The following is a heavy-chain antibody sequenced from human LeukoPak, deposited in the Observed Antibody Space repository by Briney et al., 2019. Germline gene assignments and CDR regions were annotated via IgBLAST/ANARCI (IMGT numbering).Heavy chain of an antibody. CDR1: GFTFKRYN. CDR3: VAQPTADSSGYYYFDY. D-gene: IGHD3-22*01. Sequence: GGSLRLSCAASGFTFKRYNMHWVRQAPGKGLEWVAFVEDDESSDSYADSVKGRFTISRDNSKSTVYLQMNSLRPEDTAVYYCVAQPTADSSGYYYFDYWGQGTLVTVSS. V-gene: IGHV3-30*02. J-gene: IGHJ4*02. CDR2: VEDDESSD.